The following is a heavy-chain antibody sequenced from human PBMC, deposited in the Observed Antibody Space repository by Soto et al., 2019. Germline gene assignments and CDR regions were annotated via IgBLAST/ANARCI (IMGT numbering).Heavy chain of an antibody. CDR1: GFNFSDYY. Sequence: GGSLRLSCAASGFNFSDYYMSWIRQATGKGLEWVSYISSSGSTIYYADSVKGRFTISRDNAKNSLYLQMNSLRAEDTAVYYCARDRRDSSTFDYWGQGTLVTVSS. CDR2: ISSSGSTI. J-gene: IGHJ4*02. D-gene: IGHD2-2*01. CDR3: ARDRRDSSTFDY. V-gene: IGHV3-11*01.